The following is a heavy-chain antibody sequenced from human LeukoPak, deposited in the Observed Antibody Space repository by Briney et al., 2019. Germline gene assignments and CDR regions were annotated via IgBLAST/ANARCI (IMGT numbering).Heavy chain of an antibody. CDR2: ISGSGGST. D-gene: IGHD2-2*01. CDR1: GFAFSSYA. Sequence: GGSLRLSCAASGFAFSSYAMSWVRQAPGKGLEWVSAISGSGGSTYYADSVKGRFTISRDNSKNTLYLQMNSLRAEDTAVYYCAKDPIVVVPAAIYYWGQGTLVAVSS. V-gene: IGHV3-23*01. CDR3: AKDPIVVVPAAIYY. J-gene: IGHJ4*02.